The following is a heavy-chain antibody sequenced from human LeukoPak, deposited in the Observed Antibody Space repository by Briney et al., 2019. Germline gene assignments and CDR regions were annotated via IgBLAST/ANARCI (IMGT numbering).Heavy chain of an antibody. D-gene: IGHD1-26*01. CDR2: IYTSGST. V-gene: IGHV4-61*02. CDR1: GLSISSGSYY. Sequence: SQTLSLTCTVSGLSISSGSYYWSWIRQPAGKGLEWIGRIYTSGSTNYNPSLKSRVTISVDTSKNQFSLKLSSVTAADTAVYYCARDTSEGATIDYWGQGTLVTVSS. CDR3: ARDTSEGATIDY. J-gene: IGHJ4*02.